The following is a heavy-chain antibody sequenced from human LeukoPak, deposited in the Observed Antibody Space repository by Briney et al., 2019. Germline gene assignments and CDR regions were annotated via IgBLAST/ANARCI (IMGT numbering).Heavy chain of an antibody. CDR2: INPNGGGT. CDR1: GYTFTGYY. CDR3: AREPPHYYDSSGVDDY. Sequence: ASVKVSCKASGYTFTGYYMHWVRQAPGQGLEWMGWINPNGGGTNYAQKFQGRVTMTRDTSISTAYMELSRLRSDDTAVYYCAREPPHYYDSSGVDDYWGQGTLVTVSS. D-gene: IGHD3-22*01. J-gene: IGHJ4*02. V-gene: IGHV1-2*02.